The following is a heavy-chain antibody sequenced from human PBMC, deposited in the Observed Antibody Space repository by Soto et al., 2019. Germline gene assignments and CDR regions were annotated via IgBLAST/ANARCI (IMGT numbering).Heavy chain of an antibody. V-gene: IGHV3-15*01. CDR2: TKSKIDGEAT. CDR1: GFTFSSYA. D-gene: IGHD2-21*02. J-gene: IGHJ4*02. Sequence: GGSLRLSCAASGFTFSSYAMSWVRQAPGKGLEWVGRTKSKIDGEATDYAGPVKGRFTISRDDSKNTMYLQMNSLQIEDTAVYYCTLHIVVVTSIHNYFNYWGQGTLVTVSS. CDR3: TLHIVVVTSIHNYFNY.